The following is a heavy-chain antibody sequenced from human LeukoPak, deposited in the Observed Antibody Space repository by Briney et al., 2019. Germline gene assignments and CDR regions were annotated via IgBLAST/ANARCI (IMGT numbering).Heavy chain of an antibody. Sequence: SETLSLTCAVYGGSFSGYYWSWIRQPPGKGLEWIGEINHSGSTNYNPSLKSRVTISVDTSKNQFSLKLSSVTAADTAVFYCARGIRSYRAFDIWGQGTMVTVSS. J-gene: IGHJ3*02. CDR1: GGSFSGYY. CDR3: ARGIRSYRAFDI. V-gene: IGHV4-34*01. CDR2: INHSGST. D-gene: IGHD1-26*01.